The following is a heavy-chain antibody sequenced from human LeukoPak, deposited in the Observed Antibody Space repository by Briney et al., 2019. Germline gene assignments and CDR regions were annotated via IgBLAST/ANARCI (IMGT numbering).Heavy chain of an antibody. V-gene: IGHV3-48*03. CDR1: GFTLSSYE. CDR3: ARVKPISHQGWFDP. CDR2: ISSSGNTI. Sequence: GGSLRLSCAASGFTLSSYEMNWVRQAPGKGLEWISYISSSGNTIYYADSVKGRFTISRDNAKNSLYLQMNSLRVEDTAVYYCARVKPISHQGWFDPWGQGTLVTVSS. J-gene: IGHJ5*02.